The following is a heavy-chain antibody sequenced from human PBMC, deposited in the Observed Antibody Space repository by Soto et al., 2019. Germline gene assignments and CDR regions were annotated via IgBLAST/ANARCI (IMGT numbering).Heavy chain of an antibody. Sequence: GGSLRLSCAASGFTFSTYPMSWVRQAPGKGLEWVSGISGSGISTYYADSVKGRFTISRDNSKNTVFLQMNSLRDEDTAVYYCVKPPVITASYYYYDMDVWGQGTTVTVSS. J-gene: IGHJ6*02. D-gene: IGHD4-4*01. CDR1: GFTFSTYP. V-gene: IGHV3-23*01. CDR3: VKPPVITASYYYYDMDV. CDR2: ISGSGIST.